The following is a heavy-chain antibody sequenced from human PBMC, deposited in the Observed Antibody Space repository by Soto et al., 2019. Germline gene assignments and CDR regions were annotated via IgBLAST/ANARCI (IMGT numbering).Heavy chain of an antibody. Sequence: PSETLSLTCAVSGGSISSSNWWSWVRQPPGKGLEWIGEIYHSGSTNYNPSLKSRVTISVDKSKNQFSLKLSSVTAADTAVYYCARVLSSERLTYLYGMEVWGQGTTLTVSS. V-gene: IGHV4-4*02. D-gene: IGHD3-22*01. CDR2: IYHSGST. CDR3: ARVLSSERLTYLYGMEV. CDR1: GGSISSSNW. J-gene: IGHJ6*02.